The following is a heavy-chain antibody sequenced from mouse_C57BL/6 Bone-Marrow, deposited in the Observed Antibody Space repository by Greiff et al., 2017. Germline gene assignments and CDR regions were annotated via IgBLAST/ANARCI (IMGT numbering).Heavy chain of an antibody. CDR1: GYPFTSYW. CDR2: IYPGSGST. Sequence: QVQLQQPGAELVQPGASVKMSCKASGYPFTSYWLTWVKQRPGQGLEWIGDIYPGSGSTNYNEKFKSKATLTVDTSSSPAYMQLTRLTSDDAAFCYCARVTVGGYGGQGTTRTGSS. J-gene: IGHJ2*01. CDR3: ARVTVGGY. D-gene: IGHD1-1*01. V-gene: IGHV1-55*01.